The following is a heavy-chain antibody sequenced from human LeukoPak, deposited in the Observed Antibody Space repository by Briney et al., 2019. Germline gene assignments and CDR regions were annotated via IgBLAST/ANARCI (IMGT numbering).Heavy chain of an antibody. D-gene: IGHD2-15*01. CDR3: AKVPGSFDALDI. CDR1: GFTFSSYG. J-gene: IGHJ3*02. Sequence: GGSLRLSCAASGFTFSSYGMHWVRQAPGKGLEWVAFIRYDGSNKYYADSVKGRFTISRDNSKNTLYLQMNSLRAEDTAVYYCAKVPGSFDALDIWGQGTMVTVSS. V-gene: IGHV3-30*02. CDR2: IRYDGSNK.